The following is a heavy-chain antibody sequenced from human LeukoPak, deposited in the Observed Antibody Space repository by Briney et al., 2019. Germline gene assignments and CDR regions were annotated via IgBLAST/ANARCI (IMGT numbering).Heavy chain of an antibody. V-gene: IGHV4-30-4*01. D-gene: IGHD2-15*01. CDR3: AREVVVAADYYYYGMDV. Sequence: PSETLSLTCTVSGGSISSGDYYWSWIRQPPGKGLEWIGYIHYSGSTYYNPSLKSRVTISVDTSKNQFSLKLSSVTAADTAVYYCAREVVVAADYYYYGMDVWGKGTTVTVSS. J-gene: IGHJ6*04. CDR2: IHYSGST. CDR1: GGSISSGDYY.